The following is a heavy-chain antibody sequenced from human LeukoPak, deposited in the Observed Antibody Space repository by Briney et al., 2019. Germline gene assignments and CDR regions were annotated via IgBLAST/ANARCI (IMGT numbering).Heavy chain of an antibody. J-gene: IGHJ5*02. Sequence: SETLSLTCTVSGGSISSGSYYWSWIRQPAGKGLEYIGRIYTTGGTSGSTYYNPSLKSRVTISVDTSKNQFSLKLSSVTAADTAVYYCAWGDSSGYPFDPWGQGTLVTVSS. D-gene: IGHD3-22*01. CDR2: IYTTGGTSGST. V-gene: IGHV4-61*02. CDR3: AWGDSSGYPFDP. CDR1: GGSISSGSYY.